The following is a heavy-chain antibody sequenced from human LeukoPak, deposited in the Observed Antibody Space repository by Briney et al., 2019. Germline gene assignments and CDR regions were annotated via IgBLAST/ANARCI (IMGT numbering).Heavy chain of an antibody. J-gene: IGHJ4*02. CDR2: INLHGSVK. V-gene: IGHV3-7*01. CDR1: GFTLSVYW. Sequence: PGGSLRLSCAASGFTLSVYWMIWVRQAPGKGLEWVANINLHGSVKLHVDSVEGRFTISRDNAKNALFLQMTSLKVEDTAVYYCAAWGLYNYWGQGTLVTVSS. D-gene: IGHD7-27*01. CDR3: AAWGLYNY.